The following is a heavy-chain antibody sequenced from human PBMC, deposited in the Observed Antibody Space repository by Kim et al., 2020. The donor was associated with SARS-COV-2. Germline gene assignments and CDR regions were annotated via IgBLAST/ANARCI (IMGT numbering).Heavy chain of an antibody. Sequence: AQKFQGRVTMTRNTSISTAYMELSSLRSEDTAVYYCARGNYLYRVARFDYWGQGTLVTVSS. V-gene: IGHV1-8*01. CDR3: ARGNYLYRVARFDY. D-gene: IGHD1-7*01. J-gene: IGHJ4*02.